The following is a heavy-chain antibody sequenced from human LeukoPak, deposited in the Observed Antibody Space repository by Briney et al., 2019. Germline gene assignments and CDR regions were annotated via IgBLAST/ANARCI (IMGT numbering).Heavy chain of an antibody. CDR2: INPSGGST. J-gene: IGHJ4*02. CDR1: GYTFTSYY. V-gene: IGHV1-46*01. Sequence: ASVKVSCKASGYTFTSYYMHWVRQAPGQGLEWMGIINPSGGSTSYAQKFQGRVTMTRDTSTSTVYMELRSLRSEDTAVYYCARDHGDYPFDYWGQGTLVTVSS. D-gene: IGHD4-17*01. CDR3: ARDHGDYPFDY.